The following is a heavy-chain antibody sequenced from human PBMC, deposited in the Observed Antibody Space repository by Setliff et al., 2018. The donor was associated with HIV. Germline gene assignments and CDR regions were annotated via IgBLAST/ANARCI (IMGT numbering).Heavy chain of an antibody. D-gene: IGHD6-13*01. V-gene: IGHV3-11*01. J-gene: IGHJ4*02. CDR1: GFTFSDYY. CDR2: ISSSGTTT. Sequence: GGSLRLSCAGSGSGGSGFTFSDYYMSWVRQAPGKGLEWLSYISSSGTTTYYADSVKGRFTISRDNAKNSVLLQMNSLRVEDTAGYYCVRVAGFSSSWFGYWGQGTLVTVSS. CDR3: VRVAGFSSSWFGY.